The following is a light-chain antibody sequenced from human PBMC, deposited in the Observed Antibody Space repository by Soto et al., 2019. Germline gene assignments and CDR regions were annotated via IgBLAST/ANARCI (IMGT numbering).Light chain of an antibody. J-gene: IGKJ5*01. CDR2: GAS. CDR1: QSVSSN. Sequence: EIVMTQSPATLSVSPGERATLSCRASQSVSSNLAWDQQKPGQAPRLLSYGASTRATGIPARFSGSGSGTEFTLTFSSLQSEDFAVYYCQQYNNWPPITFGQGTRLEIK. CDR3: QQYNNWPPIT. V-gene: IGKV3-15*01.